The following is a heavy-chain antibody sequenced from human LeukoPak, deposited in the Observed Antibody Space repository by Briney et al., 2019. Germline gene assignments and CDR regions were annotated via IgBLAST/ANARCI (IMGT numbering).Heavy chain of an antibody. V-gene: IGHV4-34*01. D-gene: IGHD3-10*01. CDR3: ARGWAYGPYFDY. CDR1: GGSFSGYY. J-gene: IGHJ4*02. CDR2: INHSGST. Sequence: SETLSLTCAVYGGSFSGYYWSWIRQPPGKGLEWIGEINHSGSTNYNPSLKSRVTISVDTSMNQFSLKLSSVTAADTAVYYCARGWAYGPYFDYWGQGTLVTVSS.